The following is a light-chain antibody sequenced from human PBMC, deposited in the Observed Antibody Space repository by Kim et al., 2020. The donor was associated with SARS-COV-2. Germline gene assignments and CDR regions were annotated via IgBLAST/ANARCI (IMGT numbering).Light chain of an antibody. CDR2: SNN. Sequence: QSVLTQPPSASGSPGQRVTISCSGSGANIGINTVNWYQQLPGAAPKLLIYSNNLRPSGVPDRFSGSKSGTSASLAISGLQSEDEADDYCSTWDDSLIGLVFGGGTQLTVL. CDR3: STWDDSLIGLV. CDR1: GANIGINT. J-gene: IGLJ2*01. V-gene: IGLV1-44*01.